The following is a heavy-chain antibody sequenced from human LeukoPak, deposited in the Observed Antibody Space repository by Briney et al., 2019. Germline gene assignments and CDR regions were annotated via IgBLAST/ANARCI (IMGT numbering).Heavy chain of an antibody. Sequence: ASVTVSCKDSGYTFTSYEINWVRQATGQGLEWMGWMNPNSGNTGYAQKFQGRVTMTRNTSISTAYMELSSLRSEDTAVYYCARGGNVDTAMLNYWGQGTLVTVSS. CDR1: GYTFTSYE. J-gene: IGHJ4*02. D-gene: IGHD5-18*01. CDR3: ARGGNVDTAMLNY. V-gene: IGHV1-8*01. CDR2: MNPNSGNT.